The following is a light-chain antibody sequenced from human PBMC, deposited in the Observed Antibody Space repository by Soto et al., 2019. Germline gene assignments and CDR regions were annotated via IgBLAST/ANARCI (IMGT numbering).Light chain of an antibody. Sequence: EILMPQSPATLSVSAGATASLSCRASQSAGNFLAWYQQKPGQAPRLLIYSISTRATGIPARLRGSGSGTEFTLTINSLQSEEAAVDYCQQQNQWPITFGQGTRLEIK. CDR2: SIS. J-gene: IGKJ5*01. CDR3: QQQNQWPIT. CDR1: QSAGNF. V-gene: IGKV3D-15*01.